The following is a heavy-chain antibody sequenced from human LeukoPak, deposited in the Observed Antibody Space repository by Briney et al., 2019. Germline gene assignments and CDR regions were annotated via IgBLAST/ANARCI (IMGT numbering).Heavy chain of an antibody. CDR3: AKSPYYDILTGYYFAFDI. J-gene: IGHJ3*02. CDR2: ISGGGGST. D-gene: IGHD3-9*01. CDR1: GFTFSTFA. Sequence: GGSLRLSCAASGFTFSTFAMSWVRQAPGKGLEWVSAISGGGGSTYYADSVKGRFTISRDNSKNTLYLQMNSLRAEDTAVYYCAKSPYYDILTGYYFAFDIWGQGTMVTVSS. V-gene: IGHV3-23*01.